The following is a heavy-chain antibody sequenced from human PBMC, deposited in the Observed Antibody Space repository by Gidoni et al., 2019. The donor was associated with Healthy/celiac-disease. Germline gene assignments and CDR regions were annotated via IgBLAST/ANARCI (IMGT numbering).Heavy chain of an antibody. CDR1: TGSSNY. D-gene: IGHD3-16*02. Sequence: TGSSNYICWVREAPVKGLEWVSVIYSGGSTYYADSVKGRFTISRDNSKNTLYLQMNSLRAEDTAVYYCARDLSHYYYYMDVWGKGTTVTVSS. J-gene: IGHJ6*03. CDR2: IYSGGST. CDR3: ARDLSHYYYYMDV. V-gene: IGHV3-53*01.